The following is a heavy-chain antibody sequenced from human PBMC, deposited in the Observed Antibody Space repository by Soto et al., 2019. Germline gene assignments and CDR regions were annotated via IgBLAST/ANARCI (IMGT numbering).Heavy chain of an antibody. CDR1: GFSFNEAW. CDR3: TTGSVEGI. V-gene: IGHV3-15*07. D-gene: IGHD2-15*01. Sequence: EVQLVESAGGLVKPGGSLRLSCVASGFSFNEAWMNWVRQAPGEGLEWVGRIKTSAGGGATDYAAPVQGRFTISRDDSKNALYLHMNSLRTADTAIYYCTTGSVEGIWGQGTTVTVSS. CDR2: IKTSAGGGAT. J-gene: IGHJ6*02.